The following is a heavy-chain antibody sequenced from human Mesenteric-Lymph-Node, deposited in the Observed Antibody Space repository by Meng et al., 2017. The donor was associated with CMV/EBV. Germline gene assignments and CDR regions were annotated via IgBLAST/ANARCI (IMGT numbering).Heavy chain of an antibody. CDR1: RDSSSINANR. J-gene: IGHJ5*02. CDR2: IYHSGST. D-gene: IGHD3-22*01. CDR3: ASRDYYDRQPFDP. V-gene: IGHV4-4*02. Sequence: VSRDSSSINANRWSWVRQPPGKGLEWIGEIYHSGSTNYNPSLKSRVSMSVDKFKNQFSLKLTYMTAADTAFYYCASRDYYDRQPFDPWGQGTLVTVSS.